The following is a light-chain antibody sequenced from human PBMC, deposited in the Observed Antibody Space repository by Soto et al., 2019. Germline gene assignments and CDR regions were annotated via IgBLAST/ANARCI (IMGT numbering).Light chain of an antibody. V-gene: IGKV1-8*01. CDR2: AAS. CDR1: QGISSY. Sequence: LPVAQSPSPLSSSTGDRVTLTCRASQGISSYLAWYQQKPGKAPKLLIYAASTLQSGVPSRFSGSGSGTDFTLTISCLQSEDFATYYCQQYYSYPLTFGGGTKVDIK. J-gene: IGKJ4*01. CDR3: QQYYSYPLT.